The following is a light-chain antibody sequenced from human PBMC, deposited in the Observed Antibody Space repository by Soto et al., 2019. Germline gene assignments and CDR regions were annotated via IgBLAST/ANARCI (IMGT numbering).Light chain of an antibody. CDR3: QTWGTGIWV. J-gene: IGLJ3*02. V-gene: IGLV4-69*01. Sequence: QPVLTQSPSASASLGASVKLTGTLSSGHSSYAIAWHQQQPEKGPRYLMKLNSDGSHSKGDGIPDRFSGSSSGAERYLTISSLQSEDEADYYCQTWGTGIWVFGGGTKVTVL. CDR1: SGHSSYA. CDR2: LNSDGSH.